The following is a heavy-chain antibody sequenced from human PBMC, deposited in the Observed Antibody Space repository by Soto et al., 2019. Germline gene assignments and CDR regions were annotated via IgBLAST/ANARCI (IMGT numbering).Heavy chain of an antibody. CDR1: GFTFSNYA. V-gene: IGHV3-23*01. CDR2: ISGSAAST. J-gene: IGHJ4*02. D-gene: IGHD2-15*01. CDR3: AKWTGRYCSGGRCYLDDPFDY. Sequence: EVHLLESGGDLVQPGGSLRLSCAASGFTFSNYAMSWVRQAPGKGLDWVSGISGSAASTFYADSVKGRFTISRDNSKNMLYLQMNSLSAEDTAVYYCAKWTGRYCSGGRCYLDDPFDYWGQGTLVTVSS.